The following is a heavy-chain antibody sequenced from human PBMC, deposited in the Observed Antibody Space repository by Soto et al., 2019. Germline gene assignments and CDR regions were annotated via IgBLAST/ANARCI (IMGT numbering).Heavy chain of an antibody. J-gene: IGHJ5*02. D-gene: IGHD5-12*01. V-gene: IGHV3-33*01. CDR1: GETVKLYV. Sequence: GLCCASSGETVKLYVIDGVRTTTGKGLEWVAVIWYDGSNKYYADSVKGRFTISRDNSKNTLYLQMNSLRAEDTAVYYCARDGSGYHNWFDPWGQGPRVTVS. CDR3: ARDGSGYHNWFDP. CDR2: IWYDGSNK.